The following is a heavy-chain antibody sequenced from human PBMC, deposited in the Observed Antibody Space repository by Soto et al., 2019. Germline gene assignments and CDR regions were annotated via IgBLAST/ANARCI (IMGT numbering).Heavy chain of an antibody. Sequence: ASVKVSCKASGYTFTSYDINWVRQATGQGLEWMGWVNPNSGNTAYAQKFQGRVTMTRNTSISTAYMELSSLRSEDTAVYYCAREHIGWFDPWGQGTLVTVSS. CDR1: GYTFTSYD. CDR2: VNPNSGNT. D-gene: IGHD2-21*01. J-gene: IGHJ5*02. V-gene: IGHV1-8*01. CDR3: AREHIGWFDP.